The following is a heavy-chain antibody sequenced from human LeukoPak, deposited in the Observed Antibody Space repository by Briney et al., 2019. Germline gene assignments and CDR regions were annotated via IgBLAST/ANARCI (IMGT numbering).Heavy chain of an antibody. Sequence: GASVKVSCKASGYTFTGYYIHWLRQAPGQGLEWMGRLNPDSGATNYAQKFQGRVSMTRDTSISTAYMDLSRLTSDDTAVYYCARPYSSGRSENWFGPWGQGALVTVSS. V-gene: IGHV1-2*06. CDR2: LNPDSGAT. CDR3: ARPYSSGRSENWFGP. D-gene: IGHD6-19*01. CDR1: GYTFTGYY. J-gene: IGHJ5*01.